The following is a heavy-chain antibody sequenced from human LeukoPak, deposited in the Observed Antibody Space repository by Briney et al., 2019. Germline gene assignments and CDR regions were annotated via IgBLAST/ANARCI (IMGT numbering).Heavy chain of an antibody. Sequence: GGSLRLSCAASGFTFSSYEMNWVRQAPGKGLEWVSYISSSGSTIYYADSVKGRFTISRDNAKNSLYLQMNSLRAEDTAVYYCAREGLVATRWCWFDPWGQGTLVTVSS. V-gene: IGHV3-48*03. CDR2: ISSSGSTI. CDR1: GFTFSSYE. J-gene: IGHJ5*02. CDR3: AREGLVATRWCWFDP. D-gene: IGHD5-12*01.